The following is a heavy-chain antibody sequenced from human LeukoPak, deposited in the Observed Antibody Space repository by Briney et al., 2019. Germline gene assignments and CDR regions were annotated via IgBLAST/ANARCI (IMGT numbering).Heavy chain of an antibody. J-gene: IGHJ3*02. D-gene: IGHD2-15*01. V-gene: IGHV4-59*01. Sequence: PSETLSLTCTVSGGSISSYYWSWIRQPPGKGLEWIGYIYYSGSTNYNPSLKSRVTISVDTSKNQFSLKLSSVTAADTAVYHCARDYSGNDAFDIWGQGTMVTVSS. CDR1: GGSISSYY. CDR3: ARDYSGNDAFDI. CDR2: IYYSGST.